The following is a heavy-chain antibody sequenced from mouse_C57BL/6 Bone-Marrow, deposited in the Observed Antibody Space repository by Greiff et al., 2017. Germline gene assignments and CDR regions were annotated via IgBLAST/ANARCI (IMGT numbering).Heavy chain of an antibody. V-gene: IGHV2-2*01. CDR1: GFSLTSYG. CDR2: IWSGGST. D-gene: IGHD1-1*01. Sequence: QVQLKESGPGLVQPSQSLSITCTVSGFSLTSYGVHWVRQSPGKGLEWLGVIWSGGSTDYTAAFISRLSISKDNSKRQVFFKMNSLQADDTSIYYCARKGHYYGSSSYWYFDVWGTGTTVTVSS. J-gene: IGHJ1*03. CDR3: ARKGHYYGSSSYWYFDV.